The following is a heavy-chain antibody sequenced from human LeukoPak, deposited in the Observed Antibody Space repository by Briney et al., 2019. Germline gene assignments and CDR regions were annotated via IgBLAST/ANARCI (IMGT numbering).Heavy chain of an antibody. CDR1: GFTFSSYA. V-gene: IGHV3-23*01. Sequence: GGSLRLSCAASGFTFSSYAMSWVRQAPGKGLEWVSGISGSGTSTYYANSAKGRFTISRDNSKNTLYLQMDSLRAEDTAVYYCAKARYNSGWYGLDPWGQGTLVTVSS. J-gene: IGHJ5*02. CDR3: AKARYNSGWYGLDP. D-gene: IGHD6-19*01. CDR2: ISGSGTST.